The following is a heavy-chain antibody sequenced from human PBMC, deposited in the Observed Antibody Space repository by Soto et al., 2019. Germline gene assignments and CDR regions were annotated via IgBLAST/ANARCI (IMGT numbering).Heavy chain of an antibody. CDR2: ISYGGGYE. CDR3: AKDPHLRGGQLWLITYFDY. Sequence: TGGSLRLSCAASGFTISNYPMHWVRQAPGKGLEWVAAISYGGGYEYYADSVKGRFTISRDNSKNTLFLQMNSLRTEDTAVYYCAKDPHLRGGQLWLITYFDYWGQGTPVTVSS. CDR1: GFTISNYP. D-gene: IGHD3-16*01. J-gene: IGHJ4*02. V-gene: IGHV3-30*18.